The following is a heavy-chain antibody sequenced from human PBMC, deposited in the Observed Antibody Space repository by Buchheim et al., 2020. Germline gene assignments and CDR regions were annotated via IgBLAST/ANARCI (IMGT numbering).Heavy chain of an antibody. CDR1: GYTFTSYY. V-gene: IGHV1-46*01. Sequence: QVQLVQSGAEVKKPGASVKVSCKASGYTFTSYYMHWVRQAPGQGLEWMGIINPSGGSTSYAQKFQGRVTMTRDTSTSTVYMELSSLRSEDTAVYYCARDFESQRYSGSYYFYYYGMDVWGQGTT. J-gene: IGHJ6*02. CDR2: INPSGGST. D-gene: IGHD1-26*01. CDR3: ARDFESQRYSGSYYFYYYGMDV.